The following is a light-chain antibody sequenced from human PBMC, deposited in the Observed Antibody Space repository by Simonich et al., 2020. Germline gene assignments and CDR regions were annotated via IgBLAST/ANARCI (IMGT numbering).Light chain of an antibody. CDR3: AAWDDSLNGVV. Sequence: QSVLTQPPSASGTPGQRVTISCSGSSSNIGSNTVNWYQQLPGTAPKLLIYRNDQRPSGFPDRFSGSKYGTSASLTISGLQSEDEADYYCAAWDDSLNGVVFGGGTKLTVL. CDR1: SSNIGSNT. CDR2: RND. V-gene: IGLV1-44*01. J-gene: IGLJ3*02.